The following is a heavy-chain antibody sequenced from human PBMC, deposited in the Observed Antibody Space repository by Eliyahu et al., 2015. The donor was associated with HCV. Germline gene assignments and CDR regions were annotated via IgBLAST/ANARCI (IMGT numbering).Heavy chain of an antibody. Sequence: EVQLVESGGGLVQPGRSLRLSCTASGXTFGXYAMTCFRXAPGKGLEWVGFIRSKTYXGTTXYAASVKGRFTISRDDFKSIAYLQMNSLKTEDTAVYYCTRDRFWSDYSLDYWGQGTLVTVSS. CDR1: GXTFGXYA. D-gene: IGHD3-3*01. CDR2: IRSKTYXGTT. CDR3: TRDRFWSDYSLDY. J-gene: IGHJ4*02. V-gene: IGHV3-49*03.